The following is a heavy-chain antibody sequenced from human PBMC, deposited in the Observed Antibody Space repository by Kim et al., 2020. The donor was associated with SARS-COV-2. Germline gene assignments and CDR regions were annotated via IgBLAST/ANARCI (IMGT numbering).Heavy chain of an antibody. J-gene: IGHJ4*01. CDR1: GFTFSSYG. CDR3: ARGSFGSGSYLLFVY. D-gene: IGHD3-10*01. Sequence: GGSLRLSCAASGFTFSSYGMHWVRQAPGKGLDWVAVISYDGSNKFYADSVKGRFTISRDNSRNTLYLQMNSLRAEDTAVYYCARGSFGSGSYLLFVYWG. V-gene: IGHV3-33*05. CDR2: ISYDGSNK.